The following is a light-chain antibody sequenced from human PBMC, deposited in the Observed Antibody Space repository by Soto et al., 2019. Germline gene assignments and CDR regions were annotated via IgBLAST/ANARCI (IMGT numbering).Light chain of an antibody. CDR1: NSDVGGYNS. V-gene: IGLV2-14*01. CDR2: EVI. CDR3: SSYTSSTIRV. J-gene: IGLJ1*01. Sequence: QSALTQPASVSGSPGQSITISCTGTNSDVGGYNSVSWYQQHPGKAPKLVIYEVIYRPSGISDRFSGSKSGNTASLTISGLQAEDEADYYCSSYTSSTIRVFGTGTKLTVL.